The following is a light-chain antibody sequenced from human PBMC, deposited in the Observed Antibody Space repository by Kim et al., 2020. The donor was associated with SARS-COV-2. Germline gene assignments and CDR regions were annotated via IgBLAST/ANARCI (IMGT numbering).Light chain of an antibody. CDR2: GAS. CDR1: QSFSSNY. V-gene: IGKV3-20*01. J-gene: IGKJ1*01. Sequence: SPGDRATLSCRASQSFSSNYLAWYQQKPGQAPRLLIYGASSRATGIPDRFSGSGSGTDFTLTITRLEPEDFAVYYCQQYSSSPATFGQGTKVDIK. CDR3: QQYSSSPAT.